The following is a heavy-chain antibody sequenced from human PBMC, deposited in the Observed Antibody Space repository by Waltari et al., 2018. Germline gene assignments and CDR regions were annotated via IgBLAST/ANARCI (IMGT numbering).Heavy chain of an antibody. CDR3: AREIYGGNSRPFDF. J-gene: IGHJ4*02. D-gene: IGHD2-21*02. V-gene: IGHV4-59*01. CDR1: GVPMNGYL. CDR2: IDYIGIT. Sequence: QVQLQESGPGLVKPSETLSLTCTVSGVPMNGYLWHWIRQPPGKGLEWIGYIDYIGITDYDPSLKSRVTMSVDTSKSQFSLRLTSVTSADTAFYYCAREIYGGNSRPFDFWGQGALVTVSS.